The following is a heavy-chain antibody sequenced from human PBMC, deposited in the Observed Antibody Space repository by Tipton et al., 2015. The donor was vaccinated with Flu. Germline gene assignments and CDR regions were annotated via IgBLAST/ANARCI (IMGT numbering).Heavy chain of an antibody. CDR3: ARRNKMYYELSGLPDY. CDR1: GGSISSSAYY. Sequence: TLSLTCTVSGGSISSSAYYWGWIRQSPGKGLEWIGSISYTGNTYYSPSLKSRVTISVDTSKTQFSLKLRSVTAADTGVYYCARRNKMYYELSGLPDYWGQGTLVTVSS. V-gene: IGHV4-39*01. J-gene: IGHJ4*02. CDR2: ISYTGNT. D-gene: IGHD3-22*01.